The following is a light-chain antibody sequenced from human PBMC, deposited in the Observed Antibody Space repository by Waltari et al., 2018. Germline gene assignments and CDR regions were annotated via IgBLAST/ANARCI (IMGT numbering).Light chain of an antibody. Sequence: DIQLTQSPSSLSASVGDRVTITRRTSQSISTSLTWYQQKPGKPPKLLIFAASALQSGVSSRFSGSGSQTDFTLTIRNLQPEDFATYYCQQSYRAPQTFGGGTKVDMK. V-gene: IGKV1-39*01. CDR1: QSISTS. CDR3: QQSYRAPQT. CDR2: AAS. J-gene: IGKJ4*01.